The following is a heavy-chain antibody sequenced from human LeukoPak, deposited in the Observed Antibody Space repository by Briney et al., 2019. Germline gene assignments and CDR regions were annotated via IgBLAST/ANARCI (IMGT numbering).Heavy chain of an antibody. J-gene: IGHJ4*02. D-gene: IGHD1-26*01. CDR2: IKKDGSEK. V-gene: IGHV3-7*01. CDR3: ARDVGADF. CDR1: GFTFSSYW. Sequence: GGSLRLSCAASGFTFSSYWMSWVRQAPGKGLEWVANIKKDGSEKYYVDSVKGRFTISRDNAKTSLYLQMNSLRVEDTGFYYCARDVGADFWGQGTLVTVSS.